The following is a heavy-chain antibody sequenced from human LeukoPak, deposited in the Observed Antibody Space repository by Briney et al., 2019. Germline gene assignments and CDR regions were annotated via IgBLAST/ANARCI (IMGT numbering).Heavy chain of an antibody. CDR1: GASFSGYY. Sequence: SETLSLTCAVYGASFSGYYWSWIRQTPGKGLEWIGEINHSGSTNYNPSLKSRVTISVDTSKKQFSPKLSSVTAADTAVYYCAREVAGRYFDLWGRGTLVTVSS. CDR2: INHSGST. D-gene: IGHD2-15*01. CDR3: AREVAGRYFDL. J-gene: IGHJ2*01. V-gene: IGHV4-34*01.